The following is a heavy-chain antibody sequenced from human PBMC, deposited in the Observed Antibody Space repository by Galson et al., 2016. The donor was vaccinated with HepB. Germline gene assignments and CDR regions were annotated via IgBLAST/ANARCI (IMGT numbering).Heavy chain of an antibody. Sequence: ETLSLTCTVSGGSISSSGYYWGWIRQPPGKGLEWIGSIYHSGSTYYNPSLKSRVTISVDTSKNQFSLKLRSVTAADTAVYFCARRGPTYYYGMDVWGQGTTVTVSS. CDR1: GGSISSSGYY. CDR3: ARRGPTYYYGMDV. D-gene: IGHD3-10*01. J-gene: IGHJ6*02. V-gene: IGHV4-39*01. CDR2: IYHSGST.